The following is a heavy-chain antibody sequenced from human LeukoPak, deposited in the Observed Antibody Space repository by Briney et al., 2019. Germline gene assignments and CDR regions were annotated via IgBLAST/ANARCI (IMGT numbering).Heavy chain of an antibody. CDR1: GFTFSSYS. CDR2: ISSSSSTI. Sequence: GGSLRLSCAASGFTFSSYSMNWVRQAPGKGLEWVSYISSSSSTIYYADSVKGRFTISRDNAKNSLYLQMNSLRAEDTAVYYCAKDPQLLWFGELSYFDYWGQGTLVTVSS. V-gene: IGHV3-48*01. D-gene: IGHD3-10*01. CDR3: AKDPQLLWFGELSYFDY. J-gene: IGHJ4*02.